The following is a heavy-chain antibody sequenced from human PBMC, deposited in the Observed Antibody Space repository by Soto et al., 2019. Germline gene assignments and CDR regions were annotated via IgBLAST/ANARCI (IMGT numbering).Heavy chain of an antibody. J-gene: IGHJ1*01. CDR1: NDSMNNAGYY. Sequence: QVQLQESGPGLVKPSQTRSLSCSVSNDSMNNAGYYWNWIRHHPGKGLEWIGHVYHRGSSSYNPSLKSRATISMDSSKKKFSLTLTSVTAADAAVYYCARSTVKVVCDFWGLGTLVTVSS. V-gene: IGHV4-31*03. CDR2: VYHRGSS. CDR3: ARSTVKVVCDF. D-gene: IGHD2-21*01.